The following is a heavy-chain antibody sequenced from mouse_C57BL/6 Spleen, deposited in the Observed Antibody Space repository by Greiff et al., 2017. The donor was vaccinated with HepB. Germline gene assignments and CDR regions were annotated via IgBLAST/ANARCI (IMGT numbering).Heavy chain of an antibody. CDR2: IYPGDGDT. CDR3: ARTDKWYFDV. Sequence: VQVVESGPELVKPGASVKISCKASGYAFSSSWMNWVKQRPGKGLEWIGRIYPGDGDTNYNGKFKGKATLTADKSSSTAYMQLSSLTSEDSAVYFCARTDKWYFDVWGTGTTVTVSS. J-gene: IGHJ1*03. V-gene: IGHV1-82*01. CDR1: GYAFSSSW.